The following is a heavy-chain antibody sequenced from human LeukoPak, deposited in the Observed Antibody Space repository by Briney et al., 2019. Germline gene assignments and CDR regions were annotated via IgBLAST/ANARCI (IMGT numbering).Heavy chain of an antibody. D-gene: IGHD1-26*01. CDR2: IRSKGYSGTT. V-gene: IGHV3-49*04. CDR1: GFTFGDYA. J-gene: IGHJ4*02. CDR3: TGDGSVTYGRYYFDY. Sequence: GGSLRLSCTASGFTFGDYAMSWVRQAPGKGLEWVGFIRSKGYSGTTEYAASVKGRFTISRDDSKSIAYLQMNSLKTEDTAVYYCTGDGSVTYGRYYFDYWGQGTLVTVSS.